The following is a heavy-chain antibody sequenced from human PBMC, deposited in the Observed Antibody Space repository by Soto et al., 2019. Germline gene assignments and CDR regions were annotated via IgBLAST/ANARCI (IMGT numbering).Heavy chain of an antibody. D-gene: IGHD2-15*01. Sequence: SETLSLTCTVSGGSISSYYWSWIRQPAGQGLEWIGRIYTSGSTNYNPSLKSRVTMSVDTSKNQFSLKLSSVTAADTAVYYCARDPQRCSGGSCYLDPWGQGTLVTVSS. CDR1: GGSISSYY. CDR2: IYTSGST. J-gene: IGHJ5*02. CDR3: ARDPQRCSGGSCYLDP. V-gene: IGHV4-4*07.